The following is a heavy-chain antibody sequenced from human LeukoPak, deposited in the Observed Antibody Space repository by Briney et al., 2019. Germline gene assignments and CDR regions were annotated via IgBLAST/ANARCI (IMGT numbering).Heavy chain of an antibody. V-gene: IGHV3-7*01. J-gene: IGHJ4*02. CDR1: GFTFNSYW. CDR2: INPDGSGK. Sequence: PGGSLRLSRAASGFTFNSYWMIWVRQAPGKGLEWVANINPDGSGKYYVDSVKGRFTISRDNAKKSLYLQMNSLRAEDTAVYYCASKQGDYWGQGTLVTVSS. CDR3: ASKQGDY.